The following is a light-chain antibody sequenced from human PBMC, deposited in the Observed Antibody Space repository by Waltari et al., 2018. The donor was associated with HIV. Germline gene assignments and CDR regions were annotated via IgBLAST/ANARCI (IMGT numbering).Light chain of an antibody. V-gene: IGLV1-51*01. Sequence: QSVLTQRPSVSAAPGQKVTISCSGSSSNIGNNYVSWYQQLPGTAPKLLIYDNNKRPSGIPDRFSGSKSGTSATLGITGLQTGDEADYYCGTWDNSLSAGGVFGTGTKVTVL. CDR1: SSNIGNNY. CDR3: GTWDNSLSAGGV. CDR2: DNN. J-gene: IGLJ1*01.